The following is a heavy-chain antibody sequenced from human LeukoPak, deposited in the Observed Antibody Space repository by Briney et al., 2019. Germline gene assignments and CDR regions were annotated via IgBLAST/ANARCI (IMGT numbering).Heavy chain of an antibody. Sequence: PGGSLRLSCAASGFTFSNYGMHWVRQAPGKGLEWVAFIRYDGSNKYFADSLKGRFTISRDNSKNTLYLQMGSLRAEDMAVYYCARDTNPLGSCTSTGCYGYYYYYMDVWGKGTTVTVSS. CDR1: GFTFSNYG. CDR3: ARDTNPLGSCTSTGCYGYYYYYMDV. J-gene: IGHJ6*03. CDR2: IRYDGSNK. D-gene: IGHD2-2*03. V-gene: IGHV3-30*02.